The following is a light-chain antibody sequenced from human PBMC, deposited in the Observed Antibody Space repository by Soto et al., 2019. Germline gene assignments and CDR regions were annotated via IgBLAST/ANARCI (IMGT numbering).Light chain of an antibody. Sequence: DIVMTQSPDSLAVSLGERATINCKSSQSVLYISNNKNYLAWYQQKPGQPPKLLIYWASTRESGVPDRFSGSGSGTDFTLTISSLQAEDVAVYYCQQYYSTRTFGQGTKVDIK. CDR2: WAS. CDR3: QQYYSTRT. CDR1: QSVLYISNNKNY. J-gene: IGKJ1*01. V-gene: IGKV4-1*01.